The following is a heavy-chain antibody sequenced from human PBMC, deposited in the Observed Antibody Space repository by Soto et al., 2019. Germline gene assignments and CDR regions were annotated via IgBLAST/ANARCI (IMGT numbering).Heavy chain of an antibody. CDR1: GFTFSSYA. J-gene: IGHJ4*02. D-gene: IGHD3-10*01. Sequence: GGSLRLSCAASGFTFSSYAMSWVRQAPGKGLEWVSAISGSGGSTYYADSVKGRFTISRDNSKNTLYLQMNSLRTEDTAVYYCARDDEGGSYCDLGYWGQGTLVTVSS. CDR2: ISGSGGST. V-gene: IGHV3-23*01. CDR3: ARDDEGGSYCDLGY.